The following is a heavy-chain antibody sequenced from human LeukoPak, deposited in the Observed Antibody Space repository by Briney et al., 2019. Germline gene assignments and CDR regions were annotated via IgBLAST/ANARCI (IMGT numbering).Heavy chain of an antibody. Sequence: GASVKVSCKASGYTFTSYGFSWVRQAPGQGLVWMGWINAYNGNTNYAQKLQGRVTMTTDTSTSTAYMELRSLRFDDTAVYYCARRQGTTLSFDYWGQGTLVTVSS. CDR3: ARRQGTTLSFDY. CDR1: GYTFTSYG. D-gene: IGHD1-1*01. V-gene: IGHV1-18*01. J-gene: IGHJ4*02. CDR2: INAYNGNT.